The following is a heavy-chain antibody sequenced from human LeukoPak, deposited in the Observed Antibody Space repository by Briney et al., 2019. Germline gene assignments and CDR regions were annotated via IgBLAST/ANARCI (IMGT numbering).Heavy chain of an antibody. CDR3: ARSGTRSGGAFDI. D-gene: IGHD4-23*01. J-gene: IGHJ3*02. CDR2: VYSSGST. CDR1: GGSISGYY. Sequence: SETLSLTSTVSGGSISGYYWSWIRQSPGKGLEWIAYVYSSGSTNYNPSLYSRVTISLDTSKNQFSLKLSSVTAADTAVYFCARSGTRSGGAFDIWGQGSMVTVSS. V-gene: IGHV4-59*08.